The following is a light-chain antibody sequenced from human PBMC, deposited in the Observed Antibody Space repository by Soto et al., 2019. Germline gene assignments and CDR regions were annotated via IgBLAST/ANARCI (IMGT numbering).Light chain of an antibody. V-gene: IGKV1-5*01. CDR1: QSIGNW. Sequence: DVQLTQAPSTLSASVGDRVTITCRASQSIGNWLAWYQQKPGKAPNLLIYDASTLENGVPSRFSGSASGTEFSLPISSLQPYDFATYYCQQYNSYSPRTFGQGTKVEFK. CDR2: DAS. J-gene: IGKJ1*01. CDR3: QQYNSYSPRT.